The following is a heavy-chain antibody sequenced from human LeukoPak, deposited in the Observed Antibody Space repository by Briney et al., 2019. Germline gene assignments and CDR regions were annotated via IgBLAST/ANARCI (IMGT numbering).Heavy chain of an antibody. Sequence: GGSLRLSXAASGFTFSSYSMNWVRQAPGKGLEWVSSISSSSSYIYYADSVKGRFTISRDNAKNSLYLQMNSLRAEDTAVYYCARPSEITIFGVDSPTDYWGQGTLVTVSS. CDR1: GFTFSSYS. CDR2: ISSSSSYI. J-gene: IGHJ4*02. CDR3: ARPSEITIFGVDSPTDY. D-gene: IGHD3-3*01. V-gene: IGHV3-21*01.